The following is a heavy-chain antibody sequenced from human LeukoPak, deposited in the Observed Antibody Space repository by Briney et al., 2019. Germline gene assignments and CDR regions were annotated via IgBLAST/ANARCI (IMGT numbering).Heavy chain of an antibody. J-gene: IGHJ4*02. CDR2: ISSSSTTI. V-gene: IGHV3-48*01. Sequence: TGGSLRLSCAASGFTFSSYSMNWVRQAPGKGLEWVSYISSSSTTIYYADSVKGRFTISRDNAKNSLYLQMNSLRAEDTAVYYSARELLAGDQGTLVTVSS. CDR3: ARELLA. CDR1: GFTFSSYS.